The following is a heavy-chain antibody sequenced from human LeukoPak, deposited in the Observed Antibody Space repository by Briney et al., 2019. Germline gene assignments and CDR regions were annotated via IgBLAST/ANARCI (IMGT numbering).Heavy chain of an antibody. CDR1: GGSISSYY. CDR3: ARYGDDVCDL. J-gene: IGHJ5*02. D-gene: IGHD4-17*01. V-gene: IGHV4-59*01. CDR2: IYYSGST. Sequence: SETLSLTCTVSGGSISSYYWSWIPQPPGKGLEWIGYIYYSGSTIYNPSLKSRVTISVDTSKNQFSLKLSSVTAADTAVYYCARYGDDVCDLWGQGTPVTVSS.